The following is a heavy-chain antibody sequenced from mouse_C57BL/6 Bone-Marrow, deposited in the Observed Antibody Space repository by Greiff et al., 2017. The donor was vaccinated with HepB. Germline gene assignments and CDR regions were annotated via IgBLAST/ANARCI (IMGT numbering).Heavy chain of an antibody. CDR2: ISDGGSYT. J-gene: IGHJ2*01. V-gene: IGHV5-4*01. CDR1: GFTFSSYA. CDR3: AREDYGSSLDY. Sequence: EVMLVESGGGLVKPGGSLKLSCAASGFTFSSYAMSWVRQTPEKRLEWVATISDGGSYTYYPDNVKGRFTISRDNAKNNLYLQMSHLKSDDTAMYYCAREDYGSSLDYWGQGTTLTVSS. D-gene: IGHD1-1*01.